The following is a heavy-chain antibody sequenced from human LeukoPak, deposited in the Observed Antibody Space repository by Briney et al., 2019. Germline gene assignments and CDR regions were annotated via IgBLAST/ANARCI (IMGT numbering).Heavy chain of an antibody. CDR1: GGSISSSSYY. V-gene: IGHV4-39*01. Sequence: SETLSLTCTVSGGSISSSSYYWGWIRQPPGKGLEWIGSIYYSGSTYYNPSLKSRVTISVDTSKNQFSLKLSSVTAADTAVYYCARGRPVTKVWLGYYYMDVWGKGTTVTVSS. D-gene: IGHD4-17*01. CDR3: ARGRPVTKVWLGYYYMDV. CDR2: IYYSGST. J-gene: IGHJ6*03.